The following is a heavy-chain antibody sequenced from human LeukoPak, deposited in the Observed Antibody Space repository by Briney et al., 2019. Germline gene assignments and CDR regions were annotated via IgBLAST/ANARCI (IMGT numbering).Heavy chain of an antibody. CDR3: ARVKPGIAVGIDY. V-gene: IGHV3-74*01. CDR2: IRSDGSDT. D-gene: IGHD6-19*01. Sequence: GGSLRLSCAASGFTFSDTWMHWVRQAPGEGLVWVSRIRSDGSDTRYAESVKGRFTISRDNAKNSLYLQMNSLRAEDTAVYYCARVKPGIAVGIDYWGQGTLVTVSS. CDR1: GFTFSDTW. J-gene: IGHJ4*02.